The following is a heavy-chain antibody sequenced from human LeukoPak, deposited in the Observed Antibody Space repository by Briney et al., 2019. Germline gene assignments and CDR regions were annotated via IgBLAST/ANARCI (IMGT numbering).Heavy chain of an antibody. D-gene: IGHD3-10*01. V-gene: IGHV4-4*07. CDR1: GGSISSYY. CDR3: AKDHMVRGPHCMSDY. CDR2: IYTSGST. Sequence: PSETLSLTCTVSGGSISSYYWSWIRQPAGKGLEWIGRIYTSGSTNYNPSLKSRVTMSVDTSKNQFSLKLSSVTAADTAVYYCAKDHMVRGPHCMSDYWGQGTLVTVSS. J-gene: IGHJ4*02.